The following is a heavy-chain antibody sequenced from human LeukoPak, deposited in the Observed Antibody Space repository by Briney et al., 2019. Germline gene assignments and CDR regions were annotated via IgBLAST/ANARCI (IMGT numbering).Heavy chain of an antibody. CDR1: GYTFTSYD. CDR3: ARGDEAYCSGGSCYPSY. D-gene: IGHD2-15*01. V-gene: IGHV1-8*01. CDR2: MNPNSGNT. Sequence: ASVKVSCKASGYTFTSYDINWVRQATGQGLEWMGWMNPNSGNTGYAQKFQGRVTMTRNTSISTAYMELSSLRSEDTAVYYCARGDEAYCSGGSCYPSYWGQETLVTVSS. J-gene: IGHJ4*02.